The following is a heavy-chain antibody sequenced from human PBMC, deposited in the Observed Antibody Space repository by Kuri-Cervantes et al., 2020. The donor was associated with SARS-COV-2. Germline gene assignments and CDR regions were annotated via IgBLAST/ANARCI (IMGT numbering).Heavy chain of an antibody. Sequence: GESLKISCAASGFTFSSYSMNWVRQAPGKGLEWVSSISSSSSYIYYGDSVKGRFTISRDDSKNTLFLQMNGLRAEDTAVYYCAKLKRYQLLRYHMDVWGKGTTVTVSS. V-gene: IGHV3-21*04. CDR3: AKLKRYQLLRYHMDV. CDR1: GFTFSSYS. CDR2: ISSSSSYI. J-gene: IGHJ6*03. D-gene: IGHD2-2*01.